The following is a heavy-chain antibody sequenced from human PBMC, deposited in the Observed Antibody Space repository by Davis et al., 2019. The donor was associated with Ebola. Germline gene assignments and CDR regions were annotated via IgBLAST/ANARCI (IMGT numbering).Heavy chain of an antibody. V-gene: IGHV3-21*01. CDR3: ARDGPSAWNTAQYFQH. CDR2: ISSASTYI. D-gene: IGHD1/OR15-1a*01. CDR1: GFIVSDKY. J-gene: IGHJ1*01. Sequence: GESLKISCAASGFIVSDKYMSWVRQAPGKGLEWVSSISSASTYIHLAESVKGRFTIFRDNSKNSLYLRMTSLRVEDTAVYYCARDGPSAWNTAQYFQHWGQGTLVTVSS.